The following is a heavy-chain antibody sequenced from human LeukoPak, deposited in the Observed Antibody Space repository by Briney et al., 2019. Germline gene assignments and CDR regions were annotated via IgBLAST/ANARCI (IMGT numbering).Heavy chain of an antibody. V-gene: IGHV3-23*01. Sequence: PGGSLRLSCAASGFTFSSYAMSWVRQAPGKGLEWVSAISGSGGSTYYADSVKGRFTISRDNSKNTLYLQMNSLRAEDTAVYYCAKDKMYCSGGSCYLRYYYYYGKDVWGQGTTVTVSS. J-gene: IGHJ6*02. CDR3: AKDKMYCSGGSCYLRYYYYYGKDV. CDR1: GFTFSSYA. CDR2: ISGSGGST. D-gene: IGHD2-15*01.